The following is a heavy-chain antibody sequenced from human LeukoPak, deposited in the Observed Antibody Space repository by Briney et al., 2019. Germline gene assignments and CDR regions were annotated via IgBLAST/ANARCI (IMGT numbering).Heavy chain of an antibody. CDR1: GFTFSSYW. D-gene: IGHD6-19*01. V-gene: IGHV3-7*01. CDR2: IKKDGSEK. Sequence: RGSLRLSCAASGFTFSSYWMSWVRQAPGKGLEWVANIKKDGSEKKYVDSVKGRFTISRDNAENSLHLQMNSLRAEDTAVYYCVREGGSGWYSGWFDPWGQGTLVTVSS. CDR3: VREGGSGWYSGWFDP. J-gene: IGHJ5*02.